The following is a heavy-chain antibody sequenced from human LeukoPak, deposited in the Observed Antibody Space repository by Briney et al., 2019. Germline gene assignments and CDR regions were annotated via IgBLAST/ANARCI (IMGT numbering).Heavy chain of an antibody. Sequence: PGGSLRLSCAASGFNFDDYGMSWVRQAPGKGLEWVSGINWNGGRTGYANSVKGRFTISRDNAKKSLYLQMNSLRAEDTALYHCARYTSRAAAYYMDVWGKGTTVTISS. D-gene: IGHD6-25*01. J-gene: IGHJ6*03. CDR1: GFNFDDYG. V-gene: IGHV3-20*01. CDR3: ARYTSRAAAYYMDV. CDR2: INWNGGRT.